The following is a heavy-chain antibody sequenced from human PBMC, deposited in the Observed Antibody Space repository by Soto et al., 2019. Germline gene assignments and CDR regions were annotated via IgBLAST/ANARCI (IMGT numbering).Heavy chain of an antibody. CDR1: GGSFSGYY. D-gene: IGHD6-25*01. Sequence: QVQLQQWGAGLLKPSETLSLTCAVYGGSFSGYYWSWIRQPPGKGLEWIGEINHRGSTNYNPSLMRRVTISVDTSKIQFSLKLHSVTAADTAVYYCARGSRVKIPAASGRDYYYHGLDVWGQGTAVTVSS. V-gene: IGHV4-34*01. CDR2: INHRGST. J-gene: IGHJ6*02. CDR3: ARGSRVKIPAASGRDYYYHGLDV.